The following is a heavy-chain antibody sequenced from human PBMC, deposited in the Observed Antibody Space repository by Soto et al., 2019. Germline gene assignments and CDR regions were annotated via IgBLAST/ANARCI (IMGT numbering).Heavy chain of an antibody. Sequence: ASVKVSCKASGGTFSSYAISWVRQAPGQGLEWMGGIIPIFGTANYAQKFQGRVTITADESTSTAYMELSSLRSEDTAVYYCARVLTVSDTGGYYYRWFDPWGQGTLVTVSS. J-gene: IGHJ5*02. D-gene: IGHD3-22*01. V-gene: IGHV1-69*13. CDR2: IIPIFGTA. CDR3: ARVLTVSDTGGYYYRWFDP. CDR1: GGTFSSYA.